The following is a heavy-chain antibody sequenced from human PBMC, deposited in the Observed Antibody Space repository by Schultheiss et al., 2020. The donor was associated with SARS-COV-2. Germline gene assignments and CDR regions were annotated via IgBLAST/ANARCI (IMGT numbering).Heavy chain of an antibody. J-gene: IGHJ3*02. Sequence: GGSLRLSCKGSGYSFTSYWIGWVRQMPGKGLEWMGIIYPGDSDTRYSPSFQGQVTISADKSISTAYLQWSSLKASDTAMYYCASLAEGSALPPRKRLTGAFDIWGQGTMVTVAS. V-gene: IGHV5-51*01. CDR3: ASLAEGSALPPRKRLTGAFDI. CDR1: GYSFTSYW. D-gene: IGHD2-8*02. CDR2: IYPGDSDT.